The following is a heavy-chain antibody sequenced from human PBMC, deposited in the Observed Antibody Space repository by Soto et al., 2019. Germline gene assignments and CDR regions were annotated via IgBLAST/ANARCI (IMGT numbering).Heavy chain of an antibody. CDR1: GFTFSSYD. J-gene: IGHJ6*02. CDR3: ARGKQLVRDYSYGMDV. D-gene: IGHD6-6*01. CDR2: IGTAGDT. V-gene: IGHV3-13*01. Sequence: GGSLRLSCAASGFTFSSYDMHWVRQATGKGLEWVSAIGTAGDTYYPGSVKGRFTISRENAKNSLYLQMNSLRAGDTAVYYCARGKQLVRDYSYGMDVWGPGPSATRSS.